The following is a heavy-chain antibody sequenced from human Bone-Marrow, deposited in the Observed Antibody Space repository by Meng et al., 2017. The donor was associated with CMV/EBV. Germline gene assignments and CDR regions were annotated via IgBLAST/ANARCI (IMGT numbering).Heavy chain of an antibody. CDR1: LSDYY. J-gene: IGHJ4*02. Sequence: LSDYYMGWIRQAPGKGLGWVSYISSSGSTIYYADSVKGRFTISRDNAKISLYLQMNSLRAEDTAVYYCARAQRYYDILTGYHTPLDYWGQGTLVTVSS. CDR3: ARAQRYYDILTGYHTPLDY. CDR2: ISSSGSTI. V-gene: IGHV3-11*01. D-gene: IGHD3-9*01.